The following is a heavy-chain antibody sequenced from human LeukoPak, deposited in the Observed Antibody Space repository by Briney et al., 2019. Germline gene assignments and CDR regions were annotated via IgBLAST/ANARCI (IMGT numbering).Heavy chain of an antibody. Sequence: SETLSLTCTVSGGSISTSTYNWSWIRQPPGKGLEWIGYIYYSGSTNYNPSLKSRVTISVDTSKNQFSLKLSSVTAADTAVYYCARTSSWKTPYYYYGMDVWGQGTTVTVSS. J-gene: IGHJ6*02. CDR2: IYYSGST. V-gene: IGHV4-61*01. D-gene: IGHD6-13*01. CDR1: GGSISTSTYN. CDR3: ARTSSWKTPYYYYGMDV.